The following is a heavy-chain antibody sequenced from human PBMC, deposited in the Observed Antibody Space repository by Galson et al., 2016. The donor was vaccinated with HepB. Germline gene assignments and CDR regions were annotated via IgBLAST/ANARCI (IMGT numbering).Heavy chain of an antibody. V-gene: IGHV3-23*01. CDR2: ISRSGDST. CDR3: VRDDGYNLRSFDF. D-gene: IGHD5-24*01. CDR1: GFTFNNYG. Sequence: SLRLSCAASGFTFNNYGMTWVRQPPGKGLEVVSSISRSGDSTDYADSVKGRFTISRDNSKNTLYLQMNSLRVEDTAVYYCVRDDGYNLRSFDFWGQGTLVTVSS. J-gene: IGHJ4*02.